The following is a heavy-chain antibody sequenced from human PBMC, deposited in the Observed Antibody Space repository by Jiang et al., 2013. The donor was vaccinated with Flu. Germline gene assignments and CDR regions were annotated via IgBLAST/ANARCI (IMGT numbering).Heavy chain of an antibody. CDR2: VITSGNT. CDR3: ARAYLYQFDY. D-gene: IGHD2-2*01. V-gene: IGHV4-4*07. J-gene: IGHJ4*02. CDR1: GGSISPYS. Sequence: GSGLVKPSETLSLTCAISGGSISPYSWSWIRQFGGKGLEWIGHVITSGNTYYNSSLKSRVSMSLDTSKNLFSLNLRSVTAADTAVYYCARAYLYQFDYWGQGPWSPSPQ.